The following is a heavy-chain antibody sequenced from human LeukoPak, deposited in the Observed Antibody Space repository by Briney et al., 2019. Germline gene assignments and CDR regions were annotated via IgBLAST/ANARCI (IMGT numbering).Heavy chain of an antibody. CDR1: GFTFSSYG. J-gene: IGHJ2*01. D-gene: IGHD6-13*01. CDR2: ISYNEDAK. Sequence: GGSLRLSCVASGFTFSSYGMHWVRQAPGKGLEWVAVISYNEDAKIYADSVKGRFTISRDNSKNTLYLQMDSLRAEDTALYYCAKEYTSRWSYWHFDLWGRGTLVTVSS. CDR3: AKEYTSRWSYWHFDL. V-gene: IGHV3-30*18.